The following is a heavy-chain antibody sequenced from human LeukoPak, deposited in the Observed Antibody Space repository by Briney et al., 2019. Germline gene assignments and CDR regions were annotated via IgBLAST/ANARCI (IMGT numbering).Heavy chain of an antibody. CDR3: AGTVAGTVHYYYGMDV. D-gene: IGHD6-19*01. CDR2: IVVGSGNT. V-gene: IGHV1-58*02. J-gene: IGHJ6*02. CDR1: GFTFTSSA. Sequence: SVKVSCKASGFTFTSSAMQWVRQARGQRLEWIGWIVVGSGNTNYAQKFQERVTITRDMSTSTAYMELSSLRSEDTAVYYCAGTVAGTVHYYYGMDVRGQGTTVTVSS.